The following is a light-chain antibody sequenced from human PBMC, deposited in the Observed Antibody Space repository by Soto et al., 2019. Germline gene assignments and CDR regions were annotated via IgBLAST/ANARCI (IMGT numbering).Light chain of an antibody. CDR1: SSDVGGYDL. CDR2: EGN. J-gene: IGLJ3*02. V-gene: IGLV2-23*01. CDR3: CSYAGVSGV. Sequence: QSALTQPASVSASPGQSITISCTGTSSDVGGYDLVSWYQQRPGKAPKLMIYEGNKRPSGVSNRFSGSKSGNTASLTISGLQAEDDADYYGCSYAGVSGVFGGGTKLTVL.